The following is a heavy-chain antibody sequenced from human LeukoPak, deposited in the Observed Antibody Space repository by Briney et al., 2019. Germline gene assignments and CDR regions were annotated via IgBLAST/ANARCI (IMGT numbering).Heavy chain of an antibody. V-gene: IGHV3-48*03. Sequence: GGSLRLSCAASGSPLSCYVMNWVRPAPGKELEGVSFISSGGGTIYYADSVKGRITISSDNARNSLYLQMNSLRAADTAFYYCARDAIVSGAFNIWGQGTMVTVSS. CDR1: GSPLSCYV. J-gene: IGHJ3*02. D-gene: IGHD2/OR15-2a*01. CDR3: ARDAIVSGAFNI. CDR2: ISSGGGTI.